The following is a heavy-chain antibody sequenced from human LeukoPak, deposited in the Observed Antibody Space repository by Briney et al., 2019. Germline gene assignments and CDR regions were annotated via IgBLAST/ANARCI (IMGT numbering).Heavy chain of an antibody. CDR1: GGSISSGDYY. CDR2: IYYTAST. Sequence: PSQTLSLTCTVSGGSISSGDYYWSWIRQPPGKGLEWIGYIYYTASTYDNPSLKSRVTMSVDTSKNQFSLKLSSVSAAYTAVYYWGRGGGTGGGVYYFDYWGQGTLVTVSS. J-gene: IGHJ4*02. V-gene: IGHV4-30-4*01. CDR3: GRGGGTGGGVYYFDY. D-gene: IGHD2-8*02.